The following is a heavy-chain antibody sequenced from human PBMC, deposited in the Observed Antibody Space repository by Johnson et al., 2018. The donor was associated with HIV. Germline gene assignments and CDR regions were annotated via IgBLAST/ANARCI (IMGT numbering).Heavy chain of an antibody. D-gene: IGHD4-23*01. CDR3: AKSPGKDHGGNSGAFDI. V-gene: IGHV3-33*06. Sequence: QVQLVESGGGVVQPGRSLRLSCEASGFTFKNYAMHWVRQAPGKGLEWVAVIWYDGSKKHYADSVKGRFTISRDNSKNILYLQMNNLRAEDTALYYCAKSPGKDHGGNSGAFDIWGQGTMVTVSS. CDR2: IWYDGSKK. J-gene: IGHJ3*02. CDR1: GFTFKNYA.